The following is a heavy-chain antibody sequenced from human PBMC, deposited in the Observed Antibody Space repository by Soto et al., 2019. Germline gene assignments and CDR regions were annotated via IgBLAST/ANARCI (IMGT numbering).Heavy chain of an antibody. CDR1: GFSVSTSGVG. Sequence: QITLKESGPTLVKPTETLTLTCTFSGFSVSTSGVGVGWIRQPPGKALEWLAVTHWNDANHYSPSLRSRLTITKDTSKNQVVLTMTNMDHVDTATYYCAHRRVGNGLDYWGQGTLVTVSS. CDR2: THWNDAN. V-gene: IGHV2-5*01. J-gene: IGHJ4*02. D-gene: IGHD2-8*01. CDR3: AHRRVGNGLDY.